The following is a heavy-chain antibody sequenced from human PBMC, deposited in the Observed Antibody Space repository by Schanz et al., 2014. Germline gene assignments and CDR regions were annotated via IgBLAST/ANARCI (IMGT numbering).Heavy chain of an antibody. D-gene: IGHD3-16*01. J-gene: IGHJ5*01. V-gene: IGHV3-21*04. CDR3: AKDLYNYGIFDS. CDR2: VSHGGTYI. CDR1: GFTFSSYS. Sequence: VQLVESGGGLVTPGESLRLSCAASGFTFSSYSMNWVRQAPGKGLEWVSSVSHGGTYIYYADSVRGRFTISRDNAKNSLFLQMNSLRADDTAVYYCAKDLYNYGIFDSWGQGTLVTVSS.